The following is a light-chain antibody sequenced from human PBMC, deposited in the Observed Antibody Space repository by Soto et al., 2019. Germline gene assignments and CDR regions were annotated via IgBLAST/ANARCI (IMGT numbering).Light chain of an antibody. J-gene: IGKJ1*01. Sequence: DIQMTQSPSTLSASVGDRVTITCRASQSISSWLAWYQQKPGKAPNLLIYKASSLESGVPSRFSGSGSGTEFTLTISSLQPEDFATYYCQQSYSTPWTFGQGTKVDIK. V-gene: IGKV1-5*03. CDR1: QSISSW. CDR3: QQSYSTPWT. CDR2: KAS.